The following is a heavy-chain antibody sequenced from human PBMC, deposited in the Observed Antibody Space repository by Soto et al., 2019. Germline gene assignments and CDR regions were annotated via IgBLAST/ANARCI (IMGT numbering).Heavy chain of an antibody. D-gene: IGHD6-19*01. J-gene: IGHJ6*02. V-gene: IGHV3-30*18. CDR2: ISYDGSNK. CDR1: GFTFSSYG. CDR3: AKDRQQWLDPFRYYYYGMDV. Sequence: GESLKISCAASGFTFSSYGMHWVRQAPGKGLEWVAVISYDGSNKYYADSVKGRFTISRDNSKNTLYLQMNSLRAEDTAVYYCAKDRQQWLDPFRYYYYGMDVWGQGTTVTVSS.